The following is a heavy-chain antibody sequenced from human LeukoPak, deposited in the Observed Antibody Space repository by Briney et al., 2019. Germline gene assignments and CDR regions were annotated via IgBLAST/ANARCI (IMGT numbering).Heavy chain of an antibody. CDR3: ARAGWLDSSGWLDAFDI. Sequence: ASVKVSCKASGYTFTSYDINWVRQATGQGLEWMGWMNPNSGNTGYAQKFQGRVTVTRNTSISTAYMELSSLRSEDTAVYYCARAGWLDSSGWLDAFDIWGQGTMVTVSS. J-gene: IGHJ3*02. V-gene: IGHV1-8*01. CDR2: MNPNSGNT. D-gene: IGHD6-19*01. CDR1: GYTFTSYD.